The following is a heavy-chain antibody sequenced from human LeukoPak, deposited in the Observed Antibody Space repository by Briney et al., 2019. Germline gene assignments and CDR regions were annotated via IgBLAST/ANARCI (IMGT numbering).Heavy chain of an antibody. CDR2: IYYCWRT. CDR3: ARGLPKLIWFGSKRGPCHFDY. Sequence: KTSETLSLTCTVSGGSISSSSYYWGWIRQPPGKGLEWIGSIYYCWRTYYHPSLKSRVTRSVDTSKSQFPLQLSSVTAAATAVYYCARGLPKLIWFGSKRGPCHFDYWGQGTLVTVSS. CDR1: GGSISSSSYY. J-gene: IGHJ4*02. D-gene: IGHD3-10*01. V-gene: IGHV4-39*06.